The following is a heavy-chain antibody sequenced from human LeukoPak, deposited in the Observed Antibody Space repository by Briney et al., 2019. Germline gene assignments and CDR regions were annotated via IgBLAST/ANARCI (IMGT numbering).Heavy chain of an antibody. CDR1: GYTFGSYD. J-gene: IGHJ4*02. CDR3: ARHKDWTFDY. V-gene: IGHV3-33*01. CDR2: IWYDGSNK. D-gene: IGHD3/OR15-3a*01. Sequence: QPGRSLRLSCAASGYTFGSYDMHWVRQAPGKGLEWVAVIWYDGSNKYYADSVKGRFTISRDISKNTLYLQMNSLRAEDTAVYYCARHKDWTFDYWGQGTLVTVSS.